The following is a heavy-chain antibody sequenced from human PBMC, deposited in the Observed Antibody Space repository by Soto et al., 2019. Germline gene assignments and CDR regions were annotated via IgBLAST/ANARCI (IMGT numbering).Heavy chain of an antibody. CDR3: AREPPDGMDV. Sequence: QVQLVESGGGVVQPGRSLRLSCAASGFTFSSYAMHWVRQAPGKGLEWVAVISYDGSNKYYADSVKGRFTISRDNSKNTRYLQMNSLRAEDTAVYYCAREPPDGMDVWGQGTTVTVSS. CDR1: GFTFSSYA. CDR2: ISYDGSNK. V-gene: IGHV3-30-3*01. J-gene: IGHJ6*02.